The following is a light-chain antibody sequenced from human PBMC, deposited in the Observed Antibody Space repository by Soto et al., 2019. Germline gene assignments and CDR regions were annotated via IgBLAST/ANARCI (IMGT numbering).Light chain of an antibody. CDR2: GAS. CDR1: QSVSDN. Sequence: LSPATLSVSKGEGARLSCRASQSVSDNLAWYQQKPGQAPRLLIYGASTRASGIPARFSGGGSETEFTLTISSLQSEDFAVYYCQHYNNWLGTFGGGTKVDIK. J-gene: IGKJ4*01. CDR3: QHYNNWLGT. V-gene: IGKV3-15*01.